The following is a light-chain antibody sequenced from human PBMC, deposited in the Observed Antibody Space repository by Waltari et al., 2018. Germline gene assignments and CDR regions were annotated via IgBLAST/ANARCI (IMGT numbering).Light chain of an antibody. Sequence: EVVLTQSPATLSLSPGERATLSCRASHSVSNLLAWYQQKPGQAPRPPIYEASNTATGIPARFSGSGSGTDFTLTISSLEPEDFAVYYCQQRRTWPLTFGGGTTVEI. CDR1: HSVSNL. CDR3: QQRRTWPLT. V-gene: IGKV3-11*01. CDR2: EAS. J-gene: IGKJ4*01.